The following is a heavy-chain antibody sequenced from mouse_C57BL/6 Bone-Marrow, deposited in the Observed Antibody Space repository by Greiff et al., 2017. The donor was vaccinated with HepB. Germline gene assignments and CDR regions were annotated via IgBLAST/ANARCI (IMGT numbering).Heavy chain of an antibody. J-gene: IGHJ2*01. CDR1: GYSFTSYY. V-gene: IGHV1-66*01. D-gene: IGHD1-1*01. CDR2: IYPGSGNT. Sequence: QVQLQQSGPELVKPGASVKISCKASGYSFTSYYIHWVKQRPGQGLEWIGWIYPGSGNTKYNEKFKGKATLTADTSSSTAYMQLSSLTSEDSAVYYCAKIRLYYGYYFDYWGQGTTLTVSS. CDR3: AKIRLYYGYYFDY.